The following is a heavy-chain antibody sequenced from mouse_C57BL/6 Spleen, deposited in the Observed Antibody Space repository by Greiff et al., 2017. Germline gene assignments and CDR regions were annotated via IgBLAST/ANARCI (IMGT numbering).Heavy chain of an antibody. CDR2: INPNNGGT. CDR1: GYTFTDYN. Sequence: EVQLQQSGPELVKPGASVKIPCKASGYTFTDYNMDWVKQSHGKSLEWIGDINPNNGGTIYNQKFKGKATLTVDKASSTAYMERRSLTSEDTAVYYCARGISTTVVATKEDAMDYWGQGTSVTVSS. D-gene: IGHD1-1*01. CDR3: ARGISTTVVATKEDAMDY. J-gene: IGHJ4*01. V-gene: IGHV1-18*01.